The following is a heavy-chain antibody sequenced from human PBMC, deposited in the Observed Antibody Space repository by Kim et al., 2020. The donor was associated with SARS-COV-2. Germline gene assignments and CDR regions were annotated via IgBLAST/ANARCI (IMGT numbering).Heavy chain of an antibody. CDR2: INTNTGNP. CDR1: GYTFTSYA. J-gene: IGHJ5*02. D-gene: IGHD6-13*01. CDR3: ARVADSSSWWWGGNWFDP. Sequence: ASVKVSCKASGYTFTSYAMNWVRQAPGQGLEWMGWINTNTGNPTYAQGFTGRFVFSLDTSVSTAYLQISSLKAEDTAVYYCARVADSSSWWWGGNWFDPWGQGTLVNVSS. V-gene: IGHV7-4-1*02.